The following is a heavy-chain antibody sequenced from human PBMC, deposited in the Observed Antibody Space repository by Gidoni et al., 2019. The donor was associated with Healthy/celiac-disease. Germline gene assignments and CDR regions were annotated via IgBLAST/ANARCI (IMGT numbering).Heavy chain of an antibody. CDR2: IDPSDYYT. CDR1: GYSFTSYW. CDR3: ARTYCSGGSCYYDAFDI. J-gene: IGHJ3*02. D-gene: IGHD2-15*01. Sequence: EVQLVQSGAEVKKPGESLRISCKGSGYSFTSYWISWVRQMPGKGLEWMGRIDPSDYYTNYSPSFQGHVTISADKSISTAYLQWSSLKASDTAMYYCARTYCSGGSCYYDAFDIWGQGTMVTVSS. V-gene: IGHV5-10-1*03.